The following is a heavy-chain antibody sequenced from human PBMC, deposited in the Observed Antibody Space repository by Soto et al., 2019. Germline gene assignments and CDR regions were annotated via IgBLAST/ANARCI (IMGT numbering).Heavy chain of an antibody. CDR3: ARVLPASGHYGMDV. J-gene: IGHJ6*02. CDR2: ISSSGGTI. CDR1: GCTFSDFY. Sequence: QLQLVESGGGLVRPGGSLRLSCAASGCTFSDFYMTWIRQAPRKGLEWVSYISSSGGTIYHADSVKGRFTISRDKYKKSLYLEMSSLRVEDTAVYYCARVLPASGHYGMDVWGQGTTVTVSS. D-gene: IGHD2-2*01. V-gene: IGHV3-11*01.